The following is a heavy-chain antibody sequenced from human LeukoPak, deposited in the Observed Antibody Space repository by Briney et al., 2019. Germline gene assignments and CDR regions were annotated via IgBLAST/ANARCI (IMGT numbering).Heavy chain of an antibody. V-gene: IGHV3-7*01. D-gene: IGHD2-15*01. J-gene: IGHJ1*01. CDR2: IKQDGSEK. CDR1: GFSFSSYW. Sequence: GGSLRLSCAASGFSFSSYWMTWVRQAPGKGLEWVANIKQDGSEKYYVDSVKGRITISRDNAENSLNLQMNSLRVEDTAVYYCARVDAYCSGGRCYSYFQHWGQGTLVTVSS. CDR3: ARVDAYCSGGRCYSYFQH.